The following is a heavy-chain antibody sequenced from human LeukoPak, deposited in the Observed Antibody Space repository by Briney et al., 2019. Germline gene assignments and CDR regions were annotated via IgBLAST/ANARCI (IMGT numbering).Heavy chain of an antibody. CDR2: IYYSGST. Sequence: PSETLSLTCTVSGGSISSYYWSWIRQPPGKGLEWMGYIYYSGSTNYNPSLKSRVTISVDTSKNQFSLKLSSVTAADTAVYYCARDLREYYDSSGYWFDPWGQGTLVTVSS. CDR3: ARDLREYYDSSGYWFDP. CDR1: GGSISSYY. J-gene: IGHJ5*02. D-gene: IGHD3-22*01. V-gene: IGHV4-59*01.